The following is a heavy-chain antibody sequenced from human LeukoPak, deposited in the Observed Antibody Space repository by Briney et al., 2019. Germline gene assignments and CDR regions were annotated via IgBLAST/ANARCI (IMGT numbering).Heavy chain of an antibody. D-gene: IGHD1-26*01. CDR1: GFTFGTYW. V-gene: IGHV3-7*01. CDR3: ARDKLGTIVGASILTY. J-gene: IGHJ4*02. Sequence: GGSPRLSCAASGFTFGTYWMSWVRQAPGKGLEWVANIKQDGSAKYYVDSVKGRFTISRDNAENSLYLQMNSLRAEDSAVYYCARDKLGTIVGASILTYWGRGTLVTVSS. CDR2: IKQDGSAK.